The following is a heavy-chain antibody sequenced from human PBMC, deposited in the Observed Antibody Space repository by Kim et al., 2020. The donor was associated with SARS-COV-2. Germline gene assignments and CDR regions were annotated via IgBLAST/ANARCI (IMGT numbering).Heavy chain of an antibody. Sequence: ASVKVSCKASGYTFTGYYMHWVRQAPGQGLEWMGWINPNSGGTNYAQKFQGRVTMTRDTSISTAYMELSRLRSDDTAVYYCARARPNRGIQLWEPFDYWGQGTLVTVSS. J-gene: IGHJ4*02. CDR3: ARARPNRGIQLWEPFDY. D-gene: IGHD5-18*01. V-gene: IGHV1-2*02. CDR1: GYTFTGYY. CDR2: INPNSGGT.